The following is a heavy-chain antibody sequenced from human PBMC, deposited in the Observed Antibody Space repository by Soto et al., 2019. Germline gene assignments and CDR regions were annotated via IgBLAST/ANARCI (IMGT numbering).Heavy chain of an antibody. CDR1: GFSLSTSGMG. Sequence: SGPTLVNPTQTLTLTCTFSGFSLSTSGMGVGWIRQPPGKALEWLAVIYWDDDKRYSPSLKSRLTITKDTSKNHVVLTMTNIGPVDTATYYCAHKEPRMNHFDYWGQGTPVTVSS. D-gene: IGHD2-8*01. V-gene: IGHV2-5*02. CDR3: AHKEPRMNHFDY. CDR2: IYWDDDK. J-gene: IGHJ4*02.